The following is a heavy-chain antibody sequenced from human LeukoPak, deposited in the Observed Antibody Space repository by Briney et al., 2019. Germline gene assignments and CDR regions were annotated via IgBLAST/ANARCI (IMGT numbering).Heavy chain of an antibody. J-gene: IGHJ6*03. Sequence: GGSLRLSCAASGFTFSSYAMSWVRQAPGKGLEWVSAISGSGASSYYTDSVKGRFTISRDNSKNTLYLQMNSLRAEDTAVYYCARVHVFRYFDWLPSYYYYYYYMDVWGKGTTVTISS. D-gene: IGHD3-9*01. CDR1: GFTFSSYA. V-gene: IGHV3-23*01. CDR2: ISGSGASS. CDR3: ARVHVFRYFDWLPSYYYYYYYMDV.